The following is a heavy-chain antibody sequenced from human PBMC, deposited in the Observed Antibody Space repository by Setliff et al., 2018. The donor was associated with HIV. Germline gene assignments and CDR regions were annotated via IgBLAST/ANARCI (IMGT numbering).Heavy chain of an antibody. D-gene: IGHD2-8*02. Sequence: SETLSLTCAVYGGSFSDYYWTWIRQPPGKGLAWIGEINHSGRTNYNPSLNSRVSISLDASKNQFSLKLRSVTAADTAVYYCARVRCTYWYSIPSYYYYHMDVWGNGTTVTVSS. CDR1: GGSFSDYY. J-gene: IGHJ6*03. V-gene: IGHV4-34*01. CDR2: INHSGRT. CDR3: ARVRCTYWYSIPSYYYYHMDV.